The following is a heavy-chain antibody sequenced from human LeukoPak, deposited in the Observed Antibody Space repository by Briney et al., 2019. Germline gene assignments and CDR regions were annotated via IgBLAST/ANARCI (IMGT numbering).Heavy chain of an antibody. Sequence: SETLSLTCSVSGDSLTSGYYWGWIRQPPGKGLEWMGSIYHSGSTYYNPSLKSRVTTSVDTSKNQFSLKLTSVTAADTAVYYCARQTGSGLFILPGGQGTLVTVSS. CDR3: ARQTGSGLFILP. CDR1: GDSLTSGYY. CDR2: IYHSGST. D-gene: IGHD3/OR15-3a*01. J-gene: IGHJ4*02. V-gene: IGHV4-38-2*02.